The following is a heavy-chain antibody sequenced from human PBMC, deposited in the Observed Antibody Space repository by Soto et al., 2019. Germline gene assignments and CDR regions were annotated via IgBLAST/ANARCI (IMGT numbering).Heavy chain of an antibody. Sequence: QVQLQESGPRLVKPSQTLSLTCTVSGGSISSGGYYWSWIRQHPGKGLEWIGYIYYSGSTYYNPSLKSRVTISVDTSKNQFSLKLSSVTAADTAVYYCARVSAGYSSGWYYFDYWGQGTLVTVSS. CDR2: IYYSGST. D-gene: IGHD6-19*01. CDR1: GGSISSGGYY. CDR3: ARVSAGYSSGWYYFDY. V-gene: IGHV4-31*03. J-gene: IGHJ4*02.